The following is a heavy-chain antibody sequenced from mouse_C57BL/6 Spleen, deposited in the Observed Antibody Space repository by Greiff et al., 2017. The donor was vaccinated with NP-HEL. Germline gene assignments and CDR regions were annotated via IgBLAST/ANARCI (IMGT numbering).Heavy chain of an antibody. CDR1: GYTFTSYW. V-gene: IGHV1-55*01. Sequence: QVQLQQPGAELVKPGASVKMSCKASGYTFTSYWITWVKQRPGQGLEWIGDIYPGSGSTNYNEKFKSKATLTVDTSSSTAYMQLSSLTSEDSAVDYCARPLYYDYRYYAMDYWGQGTSVTVSS. J-gene: IGHJ4*01. CDR2: IYPGSGST. CDR3: ARPLYYDYRYYAMDY. D-gene: IGHD2-4*01.